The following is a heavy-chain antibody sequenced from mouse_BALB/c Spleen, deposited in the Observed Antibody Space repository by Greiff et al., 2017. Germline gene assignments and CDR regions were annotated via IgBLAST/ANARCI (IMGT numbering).Heavy chain of an antibody. CDR3: ARKNDYDVFDY. CDR1: GYSFTSYY. J-gene: IGHJ2*01. V-gene: IGHV1S135*01. Sequence: EVQLQESGPELMKPGASVKISCKASGYSFTSYYMHWVKQSHGKSLEWIGYIDPFNGGTSYNQKFKGKATLTVDKSSSTAYMHLSSLTSEDSAVYYCARKNDYDVFDYWGQGTTLTVSS. CDR2: IDPFNGGT. D-gene: IGHD2-4*01.